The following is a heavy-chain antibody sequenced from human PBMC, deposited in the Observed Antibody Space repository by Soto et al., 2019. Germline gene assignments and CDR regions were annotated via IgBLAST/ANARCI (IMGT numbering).Heavy chain of an antibody. CDR2: INAGNGNT. J-gene: IGHJ5*02. V-gene: IGHV1-3*01. D-gene: IGHD7-27*01. CDR1: GYTFTSYA. Sequence: QVQLVQSGAEVKKPGASVKVSCKASGYTFTSYAMHWVRQAPGQRLEWMGWINAGNGNTKYSQKFQGRVTITRDTSASTADMEVSSLISEDTAVYYCASNWGSWDWFDPWGQGTLVTVSS. CDR3: ASNWGSWDWFDP.